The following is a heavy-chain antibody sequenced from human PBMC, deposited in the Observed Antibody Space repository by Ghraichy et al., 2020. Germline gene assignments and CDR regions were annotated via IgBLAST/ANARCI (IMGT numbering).Heavy chain of an antibody. J-gene: IGHJ3*02. CDR2: ISGSGGST. CDR3: AKDPYPSTFIAVAGGGAFDI. D-gene: IGHD6-19*01. CDR1: GFTFSSYA. Sequence: GGSLRLSCAASGFTFSSYAMSWVRQAPGKGLEWVSAISGSGGSTYYADSVKGRFTISRDNSKNTLYLQMNSLRAEDTAVYYCAKDPYPSTFIAVAGGGAFDIWGQGTMVTVSS. V-gene: IGHV3-23*01.